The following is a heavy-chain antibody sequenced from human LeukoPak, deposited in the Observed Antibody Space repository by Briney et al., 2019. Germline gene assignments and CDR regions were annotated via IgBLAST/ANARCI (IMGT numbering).Heavy chain of an antibody. Sequence: PSETRSLTCTVSGYSISSGYYWSWIRPPPGKGLEWIGEINHSGSTNYNPSLKSRVTISVDTSKNQFSLKLSSVTAADTAVYYCASRATYSSGWYNYYYYMDVWGKGTTVTISS. CDR3: ASRATYSSGWYNYYYYMDV. J-gene: IGHJ6*03. CDR2: INHSGST. CDR1: GYSISSGYY. D-gene: IGHD6-19*01. V-gene: IGHV4-38-2*02.